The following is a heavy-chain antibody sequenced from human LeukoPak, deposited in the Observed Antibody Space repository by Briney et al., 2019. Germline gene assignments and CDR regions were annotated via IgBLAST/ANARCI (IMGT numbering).Heavy chain of an antibody. CDR2: INHSGST. V-gene: IGHV4-34*01. CDR3: ARDRVGQWLVRYWYFDL. D-gene: IGHD6-19*01. CDR1: GGSFSGYY. Sequence: SETLSLTCAVYGGSFSGYYWSWIRQPPGKGLEWIGEINHSGSTNYNPSLKSRVTISVDTSKNQFSLKLSSVTAADTAVYYCARDRVGQWLVRYWYFDLWGRGTLVTVSS. J-gene: IGHJ2*01.